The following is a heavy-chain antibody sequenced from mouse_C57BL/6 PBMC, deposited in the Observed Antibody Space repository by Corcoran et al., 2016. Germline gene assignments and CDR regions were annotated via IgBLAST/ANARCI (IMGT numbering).Heavy chain of an antibody. Sequence: GQLQQSGPVLVKPAASGKISCTAAGYTFTDYYMNWVKQSNGKSLEWIGDINPNNGGTSYNQKFKGKATLTVDKSSSTAYMELRSLTSEDSAVYYCALDYLGQGSTLTVSP. CDR3: ALDY. J-gene: IGHJ2*01. CDR1: GYTFTDYY. CDR2: INPNNGGT. V-gene: IGHV1-26*01.